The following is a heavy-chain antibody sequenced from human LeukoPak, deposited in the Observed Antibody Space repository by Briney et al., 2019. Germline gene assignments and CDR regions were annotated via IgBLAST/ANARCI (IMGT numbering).Heavy chain of an antibody. CDR1: GFTFSSYG. J-gene: IGHJ4*02. CDR3: AKDFPDGGYFDY. V-gene: IGHV3-30*18. CDR2: ISYDGSNK. Sequence: QPGRSLRLSCAASGFTFSSYGMHWVRQAPGKGLEWVAVISYDGSNKYYADSVKGRFTISRDNSKNTLYLQMNSLRAEDTAVYYCAKDFPDGGYFDYWGRGTLVTVSS.